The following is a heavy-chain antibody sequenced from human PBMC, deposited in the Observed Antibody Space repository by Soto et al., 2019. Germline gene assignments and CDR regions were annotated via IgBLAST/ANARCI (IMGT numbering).Heavy chain of an antibody. D-gene: IGHD4-17*01. CDR2: ISGSGGST. CDR3: AKLLGDYANYYYRMDV. CDR1: GFTFSSYA. V-gene: IGHV3-23*01. J-gene: IGHJ6*02. Sequence: EVQLLESGGGLVQPGGSLRLSCAASGFTFSSYAMSWVRQAPGKGLEWVSAISGSGGSTYYADSVKGRFTISRDNSKNTLYLQMNSLRAEDTAVYYCAKLLGDYANYYYRMDVWGQGTTVTVSS.